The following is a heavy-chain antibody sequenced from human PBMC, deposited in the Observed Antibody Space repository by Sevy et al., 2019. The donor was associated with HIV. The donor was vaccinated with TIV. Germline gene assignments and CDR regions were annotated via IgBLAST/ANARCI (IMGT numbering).Heavy chain of an antibody. CDR1: GFTFSSYA. J-gene: IGHJ4*02. Sequence: GGSLRLSCVASGFTFSSYAMHWVRQAPGNGLEWVAVISNDGINKYYADSVKGRFTISRDNSRNTLYLQMNSLRTEDTAVYYCARDFWSGYSLDYWGQGTRVTVSS. CDR2: ISNDGINK. CDR3: ARDFWSGYSLDY. V-gene: IGHV3-30-3*01. D-gene: IGHD3-3*01.